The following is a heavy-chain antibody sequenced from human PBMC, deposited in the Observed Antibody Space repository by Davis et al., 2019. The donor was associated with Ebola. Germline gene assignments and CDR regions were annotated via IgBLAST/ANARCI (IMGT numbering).Heavy chain of an antibody. Sequence: GGSLRLSCSGSGFIFSNYWMTWVRQAPGKGLEWVANINQDESDINYVDSVKGRFTISRDNARDSLYLQMDSLRVEDTAIYYCARDAFSLSRYDTEDHWGQGTLVTVSS. CDR2: INQDESDI. CDR3: ARDAFSLSRYDTEDH. V-gene: IGHV3-7*01. J-gene: IGHJ4*02. D-gene: IGHD3-9*01. CDR1: GFIFSNYW.